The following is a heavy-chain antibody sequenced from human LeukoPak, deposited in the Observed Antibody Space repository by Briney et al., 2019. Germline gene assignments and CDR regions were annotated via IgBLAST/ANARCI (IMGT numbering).Heavy chain of an antibody. CDR1: GFTFSTYA. J-gene: IGHJ4*02. CDR2: IRGSGGSNT. D-gene: IGHD5-12*01. CDR3: AKGVLRSSPDY. V-gene: IGHV3-23*01. Sequence: QPGGSLRLSCAASGFTFSTYAMSWVRQAPGKGLEWVSTIRGSGGSNTYYADSVQGRFTISRGNSKNTLYLQMNTLRAEDTAVYYCAKGVLRSSPDYWGQGTLVTVSS.